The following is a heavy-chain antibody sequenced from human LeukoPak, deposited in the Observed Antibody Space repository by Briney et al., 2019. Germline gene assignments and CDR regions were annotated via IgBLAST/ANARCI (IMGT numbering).Heavy chain of an antibody. J-gene: IGHJ4*02. V-gene: IGHV1-69*05. Sequence: SVKVSCKASGGTFSSYAISWVRQAPGQGLELMGGIIPIFGTANYAQKFQGRVTITTDESTSTAYVELSSLRPEDTAVYYCARARRDGYKSGLRYWGQGTLVTVSS. CDR1: GGTFSSYA. CDR3: ARARRDGYKSGLRY. CDR2: IIPIFGTA. D-gene: IGHD5-24*01.